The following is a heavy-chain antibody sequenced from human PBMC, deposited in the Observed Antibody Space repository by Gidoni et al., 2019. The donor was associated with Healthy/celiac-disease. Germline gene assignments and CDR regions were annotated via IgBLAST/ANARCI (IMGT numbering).Heavy chain of an antibody. CDR1: GYTFTSYY. V-gene: IGHV1-46*01. Sequence: QVQLVQSGAEVKKPGASVKVSCKESGYTFTSYYMHWVRQAHGQGLDWMGIINPSGGSTSYAQKVQGRVTMTRDTSTSTVYMELSSLRSEDTAVYYCATPNRIAAAVHNSPDYYYGMDVWGQGTTVTVSS. D-gene: IGHD6-13*01. CDR2: INPSGGST. CDR3: ATPNRIAAAVHNSPDYYYGMDV. J-gene: IGHJ6*02.